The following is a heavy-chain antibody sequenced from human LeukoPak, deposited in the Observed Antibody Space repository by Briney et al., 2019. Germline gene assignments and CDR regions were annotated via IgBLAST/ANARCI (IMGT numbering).Heavy chain of an antibody. CDR1: GFTFSSYW. CDR2: IRYDGSNK. J-gene: IGHJ4*02. CDR3: AKDPYYDFWSGYYTMSNSFDY. V-gene: IGHV3-30*02. D-gene: IGHD3-3*01. Sequence: QSGGSLRLSCAASGFTFSSYWMHWVRQAPGKGLEWVAFIRYDGSNKYYADSVKGRFTISRDNSKNTLYLQMNSLRAEDTAVYYCAKDPYYDFWSGYYTMSNSFDYWGQGTLVTVSS.